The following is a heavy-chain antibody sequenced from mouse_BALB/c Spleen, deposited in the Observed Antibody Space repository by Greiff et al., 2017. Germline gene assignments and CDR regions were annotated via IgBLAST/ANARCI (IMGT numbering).Heavy chain of an antibody. CDR2: IAPGSGST. CDR1: GYTFTSYW. Sequence: DLVKPGASVKLSCKASGYTFTSYWVNWVKQRPGQGLEWIGRIAPGSGSTYYNEMFKGKATLTVDTSSSTAYIQLSSLSSEDSAVYFCAREGAVYYYAMDYWGQGTSVTVSS. J-gene: IGHJ4*01. CDR3: AREGAVYYYAMDY. V-gene: IGHV1S41*01.